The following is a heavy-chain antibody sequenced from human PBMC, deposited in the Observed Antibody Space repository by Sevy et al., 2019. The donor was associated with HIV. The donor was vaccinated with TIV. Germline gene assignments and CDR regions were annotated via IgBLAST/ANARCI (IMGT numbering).Heavy chain of an antibody. D-gene: IGHD6-13*01. CDR3: ASRNGYSSSWYLDY. V-gene: IGHV3-21*01. CDR2: ISSSSSYI. J-gene: IGHJ4*02. Sequence: GGSLRLSCAASGFAFYDYSMSWIRQAPGKGLEWVSSISSSSSYIYYADSVKGRFTISRDNAKNSLYLQMNSLRAEDTAVYYCASRNGYSSSWYLDYWGQGTLVTVSS. CDR1: GFAFYDYS.